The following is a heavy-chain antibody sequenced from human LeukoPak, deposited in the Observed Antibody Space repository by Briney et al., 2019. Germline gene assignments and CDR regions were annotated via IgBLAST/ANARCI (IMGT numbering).Heavy chain of an antibody. J-gene: IGHJ6*02. CDR3: ARGGSYYYYGMDV. CDR1: GGSISSYY. V-gene: IGHV4-59*12. D-gene: IGHD3-10*01. Sequence: SETLSLTCTVSGGSISSYYWSWIRQPPGKGLEWIGYIYYSGSTYYNPSLKSRVTISVDTSKNQFSLKLSSVTAADTAVYYCARGGSYYYYGMDVWGQGTTVTVSS. CDR2: IYYSGST.